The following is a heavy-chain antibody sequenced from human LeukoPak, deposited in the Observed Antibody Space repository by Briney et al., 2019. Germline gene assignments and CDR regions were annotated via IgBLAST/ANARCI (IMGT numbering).Heavy chain of an antibody. V-gene: IGHV4-59*01. CDR1: GGSISSYY. CDR2: IYYSGST. CDR3: ARGLMMAVAGRGEFHY. J-gene: IGHJ4*02. Sequence: SETLSLTCVVSGGSISSYYWIWIRQPPGKGLEWIGYIYYSGSTNYNPSLKSRVTISVDTSKNQFSLKLSSVTAADTAVYYCARGLMMAVAGRGEFHYWGKGTLVTVSS. D-gene: IGHD6-13*01.